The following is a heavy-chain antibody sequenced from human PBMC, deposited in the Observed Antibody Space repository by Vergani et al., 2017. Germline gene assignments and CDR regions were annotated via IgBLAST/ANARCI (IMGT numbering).Heavy chain of an antibody. D-gene: IGHD3-10*01. CDR1: GYIFSNFW. CDR2: IYPGDSEV. Sequence: EQQLVQSGSETKKPGESLKISCQAFGYIFSNFWIGWVRQRPGRGLEWMGIIYPGDSEVKSNPTFRGQVIFSVDTSVNTAYLQWRSLQASDTATYFCASGGHGSENGGALQLWGQGTIITVSS. V-gene: IGHV5-51*01. J-gene: IGHJ3*01. CDR3: ASGGHGSENGGALQL.